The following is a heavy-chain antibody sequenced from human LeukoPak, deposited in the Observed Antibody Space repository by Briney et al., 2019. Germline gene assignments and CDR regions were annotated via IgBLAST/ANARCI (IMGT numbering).Heavy chain of an antibody. CDR3: ANDEDYDSSGYLVSAFDY. CDR1: GFTFSSYG. D-gene: IGHD3-22*01. CDR2: ISGSGGRN. V-gene: IGHV3-23*01. Sequence: GGSLRLSCAASGFTFSSYGMHWVPQAPGKGLEWVSAISGSGGRNYHADYAKGRFTISRDNYKNTLYLKMNSLRAEDTAVYYCANDEDYDSSGYLVSAFDYWGQGTLVTVSS. J-gene: IGHJ4*02.